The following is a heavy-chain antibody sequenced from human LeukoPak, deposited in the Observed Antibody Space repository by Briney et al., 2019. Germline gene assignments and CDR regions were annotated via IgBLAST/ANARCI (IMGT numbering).Heavy chain of an antibody. CDR1: GGSIRSYY. CDR3: ARAESGDSRIWSDDYYYMDV. CDR2: IYTSGST. Sequence: SETLSLTCTVSGGSIRSYYWSWIRQPAGKGLEWIGRIYTSGSTNYNPSLKSRVTMSVDTSKNQFSLKLSSVTAADTAVYYCARAESGDSRIWSDDYYYMDVWGKGTTVTVSS. J-gene: IGHJ6*03. D-gene: IGHD6-13*01. V-gene: IGHV4-4*07.